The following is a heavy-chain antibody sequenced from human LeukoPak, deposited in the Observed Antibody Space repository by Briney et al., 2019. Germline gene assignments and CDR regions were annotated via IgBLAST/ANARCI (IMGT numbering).Heavy chain of an antibody. CDR1: GFTFSNYW. V-gene: IGHV3-74*01. CDR2: IYVDGRTT. J-gene: IGHJ5*02. Sequence: GGSLRLSCVASGFTFSNYWMHWVRQPPGKGLVWVSRIYVDGRTTNYADSVKGRFTISRDNAKNTVYLEMNSLSVGDTATYYCIRDFRSADLWGQGTLVTVTS. CDR3: IRDFRSADL.